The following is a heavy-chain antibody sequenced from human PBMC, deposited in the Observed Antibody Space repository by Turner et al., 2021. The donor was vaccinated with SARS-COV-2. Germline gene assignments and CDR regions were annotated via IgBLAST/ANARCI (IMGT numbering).Heavy chain of an antibody. D-gene: IGHD3-10*01. J-gene: IGHJ6*02. V-gene: IGHV3-30-3*01. CDR3: ARGTGGNYYYGMDV. CDR2: ISYDGINK. Sequence: QLQLVESGGGVVQPGRSLRLSCAASGFTFSSYAMNWVRQAPGKGVEWVAVISYDGINKYYADSVKGRFTISRDNSKNTLYLQMNSLRAEDTAVYYCARGTGGNYYYGMDVWGQGTTVTVSS. CDR1: GFTFSSYA.